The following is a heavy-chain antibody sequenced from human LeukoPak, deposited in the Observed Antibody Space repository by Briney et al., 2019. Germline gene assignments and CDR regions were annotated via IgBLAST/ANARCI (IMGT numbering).Heavy chain of an antibody. D-gene: IGHD3-3*02. CDR1: GGSINNFF. V-gene: IGHV4-59*01. Sequence: SETLSLTCTVSGGSINNFFWNWVRQSPGKGLEWIGYVDHSGNTNYNPSLKSRVTISVDTSKNQFSLKLSSVTAADTAVYYCARGISLWGQGTLVTVSS. CDR2: VDHSGNT. CDR3: ARGISL. J-gene: IGHJ4*02.